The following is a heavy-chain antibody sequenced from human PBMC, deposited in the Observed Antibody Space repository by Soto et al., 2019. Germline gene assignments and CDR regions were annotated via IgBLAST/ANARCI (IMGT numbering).Heavy chain of an antibody. CDR3: ARRYFSCYDSPYFDY. V-gene: IGHV2-26*01. Sequence: QVTLKESGHVLVKPTETLTLICTVSGCSLSNTKMGVSWIRQSPGKALEWLAHIFSNDEKSYSTSLKNRLTISKDSSTSQVVLTMTNLDPVDTATYYCARRYFSCYDSPYFDYWGQGTLVTVSS. D-gene: IGHD5-12*01. CDR2: IFSNDEK. J-gene: IGHJ4*02. CDR1: GCSLSNTKMG.